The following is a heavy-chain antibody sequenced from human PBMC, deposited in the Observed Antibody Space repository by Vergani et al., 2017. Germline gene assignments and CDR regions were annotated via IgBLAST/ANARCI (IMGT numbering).Heavy chain of an antibody. J-gene: IGHJ6*02. V-gene: IGHV3-33*01. CDR3: ARGAVPAAIGYYGMDV. CDR1: GFTFSSYG. Sequence: QVQLVESGGGVVQPGRSLRLSCAASGFTFSSYGMHWVRQAPGKGLEWVAVIWYDGRNKYYADSVKGRFTISRDNSKNTLYLQMNSLRAEDTAVYYCARGAVPAAIGYYGMDVWGQGTTVTVSS. CDR2: IWYDGRNK. D-gene: IGHD2-2*01.